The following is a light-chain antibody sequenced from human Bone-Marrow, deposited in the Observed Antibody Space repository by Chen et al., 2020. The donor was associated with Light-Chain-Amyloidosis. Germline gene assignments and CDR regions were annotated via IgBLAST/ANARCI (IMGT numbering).Light chain of an antibody. CDR3: AHWYDSMMGRL. J-gene: IGLJ3*02. CDR2: SNN. V-gene: IGLV1-44*01. Sequence: QSVLTQPPSASGTPGQRVTMSCSGNSSKVGGITVNWYQQVPGTAPKLLIYSNNKSPSGVPDRFSGSNSGTYASLAISGLHSEDNADYYCAHWYDSMMGRLCGGGTKLTVL. CDR1: SSKVGGIT.